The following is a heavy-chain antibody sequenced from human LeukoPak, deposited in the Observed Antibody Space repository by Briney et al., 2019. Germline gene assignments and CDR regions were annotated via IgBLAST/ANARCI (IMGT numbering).Heavy chain of an antibody. CDR3: AKDTLGVVTPFNFDY. CDR1: GFTFSSYG. J-gene: IGHJ4*02. V-gene: IGHV3-30*02. CDR2: IRYDGSNK. D-gene: IGHD3-3*01. Sequence: GGSLRLSCAASGFTFSSYGMHWVRQAPGKGLEWVAFIRYDGSNKHYADSVKGRFTISRDNSKNTLYLQMNSLRAEDTAVYYCAKDTLGVVTPFNFDYWGQGTLVTVSS.